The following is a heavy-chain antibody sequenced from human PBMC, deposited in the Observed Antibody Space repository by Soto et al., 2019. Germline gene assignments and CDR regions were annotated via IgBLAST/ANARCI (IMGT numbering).Heavy chain of an antibody. D-gene: IGHD6-19*01. CDR2: FDPEDGET. CDR3: ATSRFGVAGAGSYNWFDP. J-gene: IGHJ5*02. V-gene: IGHV1-24*01. Sequence: ASVKVSCKVSGYTLTELSMHWVLQAPGKGLEWMGGFDPEDGETIYAQKFQGRVTMTEDTSTDTAYMELSSLRSEDTAVYYCATSRFGVAGAGSYNWFDPWRQGTLVTFSA. CDR1: GYTLTELS.